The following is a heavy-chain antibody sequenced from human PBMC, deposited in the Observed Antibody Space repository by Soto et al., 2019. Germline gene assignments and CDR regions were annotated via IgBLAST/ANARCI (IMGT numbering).Heavy chain of an antibody. J-gene: IGHJ6*02. CDR2: AYFCKTT. D-gene: IGHD1-1*01. Sequence: PSETLSLTCTVSADSITSGGNYWSWVRHHPGKGLEWIGYAYFCKTTYYNPSLNRRVTISVAASKDQFSLNLSSVTAADTAVYSCARGRELALQISYGLDVWRQATQVTLSS. CDR1: ADSITSGGNY. V-gene: IGHV4-31*03. CDR3: ARGRELALQISYGLDV.